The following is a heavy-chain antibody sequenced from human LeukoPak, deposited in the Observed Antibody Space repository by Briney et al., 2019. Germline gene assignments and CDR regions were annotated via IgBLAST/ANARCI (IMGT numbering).Heavy chain of an antibody. J-gene: IGHJ4*02. CDR2: IKQDGSEK. V-gene: IGHV3-7*01. CDR3: AKPLGYSYGYQPFDY. Sequence: GGSLRLSCAASGFTFSSYWMSWVRQAPGKGLEWVANIKQDGSEKYYVDSVKGRFTISRDNSKNTLYLQMNSLRAEDTAVYYCAKPLGYSYGYQPFDYWGQGTLVTVSS. CDR1: GFTFSSYW. D-gene: IGHD5-18*01.